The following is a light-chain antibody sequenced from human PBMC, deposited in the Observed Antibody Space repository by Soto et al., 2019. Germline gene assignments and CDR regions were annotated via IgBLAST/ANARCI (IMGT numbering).Light chain of an antibody. J-gene: IGKJ1*01. V-gene: IGKV1-39*01. CDR3: QQSYNTPQT. Sequence: DIQMTQSPSSLSASVGDRVTITCRASQTITNYLNWYQQQSGKAPKLLIYATDTLQSGVPSRFSGSGSGTDDTLTISSLQPEDFATYYCQQSYNTPQTFGQGTKVDLK. CDR1: QTITNY. CDR2: ATD.